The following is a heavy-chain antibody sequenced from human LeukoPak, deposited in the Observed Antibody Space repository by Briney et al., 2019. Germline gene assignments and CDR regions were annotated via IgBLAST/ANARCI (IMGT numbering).Heavy chain of an antibody. Sequence: SETLSLTCTVSGGSISTYYWSWIRQPPGKGLEWIGHIYNSGSTNYSPSLKSRVTISVDTSKNQFSLKLSSVTAADTAVYYCARAGDFWSGYPSRNYMDVWGKGTTVTVSS. CDR2: IYNSGST. D-gene: IGHD3-3*01. V-gene: IGHV4-59*12. J-gene: IGHJ6*03. CDR3: ARAGDFWSGYPSRNYMDV. CDR1: GGSISTYY.